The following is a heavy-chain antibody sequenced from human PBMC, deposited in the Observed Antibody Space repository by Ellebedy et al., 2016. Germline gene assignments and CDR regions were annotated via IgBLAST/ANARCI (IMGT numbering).Heavy chain of an antibody. Sequence: SETLSLXXTVSGGSISSSSYYWGWIRQPPGKGLEWIGSIYYSGSTYYNPSLKSRVTISVDTSKNQFSLKLSSVTAADTAVYYCAREAYIVVVTTDDAFDIWGQGTMVTVSS. J-gene: IGHJ3*02. V-gene: IGHV4-39*07. D-gene: IGHD2-21*02. CDR3: AREAYIVVVTTDDAFDI. CDR2: IYYSGST. CDR1: GGSISSSSYY.